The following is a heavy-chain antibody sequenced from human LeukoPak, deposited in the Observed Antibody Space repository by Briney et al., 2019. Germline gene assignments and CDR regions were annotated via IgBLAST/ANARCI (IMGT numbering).Heavy chain of an antibody. CDR2: ISSSGITI. Sequence: PGGSLRLSCAASGFTFSRYEMNWVRQAPGKGLEWVSYISSSGITIYYADSVRGRFTISRDNAKNSLYLQMHSLSAEDTAVYYCATDPQTDVQDTAMAIYYFDYWGQGTLVTVSS. J-gene: IGHJ4*02. V-gene: IGHV3-48*03. CDR3: ATDPQTDVQDTAMAIYYFDY. D-gene: IGHD5-18*01. CDR1: GFTFSRYE.